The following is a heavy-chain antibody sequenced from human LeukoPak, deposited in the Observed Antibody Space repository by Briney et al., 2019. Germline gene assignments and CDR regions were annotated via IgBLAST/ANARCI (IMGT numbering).Heavy chain of an antibody. V-gene: IGHV4-34*01. CDR2: INHSGST. CDR1: GGSFSGYY. J-gene: IGHJ6*02. Sequence: SETLSLTCAVYGGSFSGYYWSWIRQPSGKGLEWIGEINHSGSTNYNPSLKNRVTISVDTSKNQFSLKLSSVTAADTAVYYCAASQYYYYYGMDVWGQGTTVTVSS. CDR3: AASQYYYYYGMDV.